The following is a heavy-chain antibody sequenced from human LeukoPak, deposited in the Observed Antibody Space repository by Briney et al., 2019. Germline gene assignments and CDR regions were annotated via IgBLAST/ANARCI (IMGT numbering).Heavy chain of an antibody. CDR2: INHSGST. V-gene: IGHV4-34*01. CDR3: ARHYSDMVRGRRFDY. Sequence: GSLRLSCAASGFTVSSNYMSWVRQAPGKGLEWIGEINHSGSTNYNPSLKSRVTISVDTSKNQFSLKLSSVTAADTAVYYCARHYSDMVRGRRFDYWGQGTLVTVSS. D-gene: IGHD3-10*01. CDR1: GFTVSSNY. J-gene: IGHJ4*02.